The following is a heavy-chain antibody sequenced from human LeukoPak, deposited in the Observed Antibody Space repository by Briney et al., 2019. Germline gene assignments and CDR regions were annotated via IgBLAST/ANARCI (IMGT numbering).Heavy chain of an antibody. CDR3: AKALSGSQDY. CDR2: ITGGAENT. Sequence: TGGSLRLSCAASGFTFSGHAMSWVRQAPGKGLNWLSTITGGAENTYYAGSVKGRFTISRDNSKNTVYLQMDSLRVEDTAVYYCAKALSGSQDYWGQGTLVTVFS. CDR1: GFTFSGHA. V-gene: IGHV3-23*01. J-gene: IGHJ4*02. D-gene: IGHD1-26*01.